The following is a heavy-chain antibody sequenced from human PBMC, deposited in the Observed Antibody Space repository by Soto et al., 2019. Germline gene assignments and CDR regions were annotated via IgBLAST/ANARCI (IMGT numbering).Heavy chain of an antibody. D-gene: IGHD5-18*01. CDR2: IYYSGST. CDR1: GGSISSGGYY. CDR3: ARSGYSYGPNLLPY. J-gene: IGHJ4*02. V-gene: IGHV4-31*03. Sequence: SETLSLTCTVSGGSISSGGYYWSWIRQHPGKGLEWIGYIYYSGSTYYNPSLKSRVTISVDTSKNQFSLKLSSVTAADTAVYYCARSGYSYGPNLLPYCGQGTLVTGSS.